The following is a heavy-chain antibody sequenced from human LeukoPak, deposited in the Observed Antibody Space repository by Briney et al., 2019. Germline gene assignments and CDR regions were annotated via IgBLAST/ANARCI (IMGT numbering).Heavy chain of an antibody. D-gene: IGHD2-2*01. V-gene: IGHV1-69*13. CDR1: GGTFSSYA. Sequence: GASVKVSCKASGGTFSSYAISWVRQAPGQGLEWMGGIIPIFGTANYAQKFQGRVTITADESTSTAYMELSSLRSEDTAVYYCAREDVVVPAAMHSFGYWGQGTLVTVSS. CDR2: IIPIFGTA. J-gene: IGHJ4*02. CDR3: AREDVVVPAAMHSFGY.